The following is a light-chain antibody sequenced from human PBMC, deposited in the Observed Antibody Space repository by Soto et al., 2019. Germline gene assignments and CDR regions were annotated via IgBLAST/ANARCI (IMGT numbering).Light chain of an antibody. CDR3: QQYGDSHLT. CDR2: GAS. CDR1: QSVSSSY. Sequence: EIVLTQSPGTLSLSPGERATLSCRASQSVSSSYLAWYQQKPGQAPRLLIYGASSRATGIPDRFSGSGSGTDFTLSISRLEPEDFALYYCQQYGDSHLTFGGGTNVDIK. J-gene: IGKJ4*01. V-gene: IGKV3-20*01.